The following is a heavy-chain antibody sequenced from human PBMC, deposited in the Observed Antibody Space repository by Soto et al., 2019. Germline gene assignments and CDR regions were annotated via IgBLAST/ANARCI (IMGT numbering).Heavy chain of an antibody. Sequence: SQTLSLTCAISGDSVSSNTASWNWIRQSPSRGLEWLGRTYFRSKWYNDYAVSVKSRIIINPDTSNNQFSLQLNSVTPEDTAVYFCAKGDNLGPKTGYAFNPWGQGIMVTVSS. J-gene: IGHJ5*02. CDR1: GDSVSSNTAS. CDR2: TYFRSKWYN. D-gene: IGHD5-12*01. CDR3: AKGDNLGPKTGYAFNP. V-gene: IGHV6-1*01.